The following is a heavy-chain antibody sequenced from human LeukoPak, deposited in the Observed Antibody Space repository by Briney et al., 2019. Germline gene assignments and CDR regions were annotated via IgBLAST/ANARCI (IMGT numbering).Heavy chain of an antibody. Sequence: ASVRVSCKASGYTFTGYYMHWVRQAPGQGVEWMGWINPNSGGTNYAQKFQGRVTMTRDTSISTAYMELSRLRSDDTAVYYCALEFSSSSYYFDYWGQGTLVTVSS. CDR3: ALEFSSSSYYFDY. J-gene: IGHJ4*02. D-gene: IGHD6-6*01. V-gene: IGHV1-2*02. CDR1: GYTFTGYY. CDR2: INPNSGGT.